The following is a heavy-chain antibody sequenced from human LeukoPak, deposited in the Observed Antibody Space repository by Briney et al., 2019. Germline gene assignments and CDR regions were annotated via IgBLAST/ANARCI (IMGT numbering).Heavy chain of an antibody. CDR2: INHSGST. Sequence: PSETLSLTCAVYGGPFSGYYWSWIRQPPGKGLEWIGEINHSGSTNYNPSLKSRVTISVDTSKNQFSLKLGSVTAADTAVYYCARGRAAAGKNYYYYYYMDVWGKGTTVTVSS. CDR3: ARGRAAAGKNYYYYYYMDV. CDR1: GGPFSGYY. D-gene: IGHD6-13*01. V-gene: IGHV4-34*01. J-gene: IGHJ6*03.